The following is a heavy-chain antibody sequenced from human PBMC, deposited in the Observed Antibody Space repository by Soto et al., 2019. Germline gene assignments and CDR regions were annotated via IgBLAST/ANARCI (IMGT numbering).Heavy chain of an antibody. CDR2: IFHSGST. CDR3: ASDPVSSTPRRDRPYYLHN. D-gene: IGHD2-15*01. V-gene: IGHV4-4*02. Sequence: QVKLQESGPGLVKPSGTLSLTCVVSGNSISSYTWWSWVRQSPGKGLEWIGEIFHSGSTNYNPSLRLRVTRSVDNSSNHFSLELSSMTAADTAVYYCASDPVSSTPRRDRPYYLHNWGQETLVSVSS. J-gene: IGHJ4*02. CDR1: GNSISSYTW.